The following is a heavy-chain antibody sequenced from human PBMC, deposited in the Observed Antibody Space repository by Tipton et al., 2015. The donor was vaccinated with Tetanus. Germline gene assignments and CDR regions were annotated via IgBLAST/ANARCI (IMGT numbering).Heavy chain of an antibody. Sequence: TLSLTCTVSGGSVRGGTFYWGWIRQPPGKGLEWIGRIYVSGDTYYIPSLKSRVTISVDTSKNQFSLNLNSMSAADTGVYYCARHQSGYFTPFDYWGQGNLVTVSS. CDR3: ARHQSGYFTPFDY. V-gene: IGHV4-39*01. D-gene: IGHD3-3*01. J-gene: IGHJ4*02. CDR1: GGSVRGGTFY. CDR2: IYVSGDT.